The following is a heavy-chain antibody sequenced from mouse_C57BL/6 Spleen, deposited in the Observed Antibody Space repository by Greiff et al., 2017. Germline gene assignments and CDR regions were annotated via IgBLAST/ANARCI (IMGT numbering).Heavy chain of an antibody. D-gene: IGHD3-2*02. CDR1: GYTFTSYW. CDR2: IDPSDSYT. Sequence: QVQLQQPGAELVMPGASVKLSCKASGYTFTSYWMHWVKQRPGQGLEWIGEIDPSDSYTNYNQKFKGKSTLTVDKSSSTAYMQLSSLTSEDSAVYYCARRQLRLGYAMDYWGQGTSVTVSS. V-gene: IGHV1-69*01. J-gene: IGHJ4*01. CDR3: ARRQLRLGYAMDY.